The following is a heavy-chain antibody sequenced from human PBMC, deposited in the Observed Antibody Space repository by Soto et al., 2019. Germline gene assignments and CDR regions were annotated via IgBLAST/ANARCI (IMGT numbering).Heavy chain of an antibody. CDR2: INPNSGGT. V-gene: IGHV1-2*04. Sequence: ASVKVSCKASGYTFTGYYMHWVRQAPGQGLEWMGWINPNSGGTNYAQKFQGWVTMTRDTSISTAYMELSRLRSDDTAVYYCARATKQQLVVGDAFDIWGQRTMVTVSS. CDR1: GYTFTGYY. J-gene: IGHJ3*02. D-gene: IGHD6-13*01. CDR3: ARATKQQLVVGDAFDI.